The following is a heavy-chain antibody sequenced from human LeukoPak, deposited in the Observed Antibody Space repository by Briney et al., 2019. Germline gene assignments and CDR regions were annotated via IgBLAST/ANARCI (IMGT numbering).Heavy chain of an antibody. Sequence: GSSVKVSCKASGGTFSSYAISWVRQAPGQGLEWMGGIIPIFGTANYAQKFQGRVTITADESTSTAYMELSSLRSEDTAVYYCARDRRWYDFWSGYYTGGVPTFYDYYGMDVWGQGTTVTVSS. J-gene: IGHJ6*02. CDR2: IIPIFGTA. CDR1: GGTFSSYA. V-gene: IGHV1-69*01. CDR3: ARDRRWYDFWSGYYTGGVPTFYDYYGMDV. D-gene: IGHD3-3*01.